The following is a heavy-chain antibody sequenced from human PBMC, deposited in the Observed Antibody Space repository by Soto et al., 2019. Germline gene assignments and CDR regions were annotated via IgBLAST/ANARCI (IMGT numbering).Heavy chain of an antibody. J-gene: IGHJ6*02. V-gene: IGHV1-58*01. CDR2: IVVGSGNT. Sequence: SVKVSCKASGFTFTSSAVQWLRQSRGQRLEWIGWIVVGSGNTNYAQKFQERVTITRDMSTSTAYMELSSLRSEDTAVYYCAAVGPPGYSSSWYRDYYYGMDVWGQGTTVTVSS. D-gene: IGHD6-13*01. CDR1: GFTFTSSA. CDR3: AAVGPPGYSSSWYRDYYYGMDV.